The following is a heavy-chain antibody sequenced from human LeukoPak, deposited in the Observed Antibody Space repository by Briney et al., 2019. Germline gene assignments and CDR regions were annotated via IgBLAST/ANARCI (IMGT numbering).Heavy chain of an antibody. V-gene: IGHV3-21*01. J-gene: IGHJ1*01. CDR2: ISSSSSHM. CDR1: GFTFTSYA. D-gene: IGHD1-26*01. CDR3: VRDSGSSYGYYFLH. Sequence: AGSLRLSCAASGFTFTSYAMSWVRQAPGEGLEWVSSISSSSSHMFYADSVKGRFSISRDNANNSLYLQMNSLRAEDTAVYYCVRDSGSSYGYYFLHWGQGTLVTVSS.